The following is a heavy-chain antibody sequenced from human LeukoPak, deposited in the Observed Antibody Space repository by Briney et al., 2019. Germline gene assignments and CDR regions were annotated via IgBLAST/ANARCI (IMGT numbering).Heavy chain of an antibody. CDR2: INHSGST. Sequence: KSSETLSLTCAVYGGSFSGYYWSWIRQPPGKGLEWIGEINHSGSTNYNPSLKSRVTISVDTSKNQFSLKLSSVTAADTAVYYCARTREYYYGMDVWGKGTTVTVPS. V-gene: IGHV4-34*01. J-gene: IGHJ6*04. CDR1: GGSFSGYY. CDR3: ARTREYYYGMDV.